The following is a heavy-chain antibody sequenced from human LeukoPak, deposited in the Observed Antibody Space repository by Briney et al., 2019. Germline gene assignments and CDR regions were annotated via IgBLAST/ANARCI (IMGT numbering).Heavy chain of an antibody. J-gene: IGHJ3*02. CDR2: IYYSGST. D-gene: IGHD3-22*01. V-gene: IGHV4-39*01. CDR1: GGSISSSSYY. CDR3: ARRSFEHSSGYYSRGAFAI. Sequence: PSETLSLTCTVSGGSISSSSYYWGWIRQPPGKGLEWIGSIYYSGSTYYNPSLKSRVIISVDTSKNQFSLKPNSVTAADTAVYYCARRSFEHSSGYYSRGAFAIWGQGTMVTVSS.